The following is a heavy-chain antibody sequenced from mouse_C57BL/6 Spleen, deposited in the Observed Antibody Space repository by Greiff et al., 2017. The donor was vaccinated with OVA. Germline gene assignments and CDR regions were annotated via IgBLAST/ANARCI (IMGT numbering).Heavy chain of an antibody. J-gene: IGHJ2*01. CDR2: ISGGGGNT. V-gene: IGHV5-9*01. CDR3: ARRWTARDYFDY. CDR1: GFTFSSYT. Sequence: EVKLMESGGGLVKPGGSLKLSCAASGFTFSSYTMSWVRQTPEKRLEWVATISGGGGNTYYPDSVKGRFTISRDNAKNTLYLQMSSLRSEDTALYYCARRWTARDYFDYWGQGTTLTVSS. D-gene: IGHD3-2*01.